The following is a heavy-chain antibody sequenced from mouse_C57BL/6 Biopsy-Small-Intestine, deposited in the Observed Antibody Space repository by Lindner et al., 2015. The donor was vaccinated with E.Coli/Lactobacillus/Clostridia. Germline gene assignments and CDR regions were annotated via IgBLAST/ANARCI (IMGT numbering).Heavy chain of an antibody. J-gene: IGHJ3*01. CDR3: ARGNYTNKAWFAY. V-gene: IGHV1-22*01. CDR2: INPNSGGT. D-gene: IGHD2-5*01. Sequence: VQLQESGPELVKPGASVKMSCKASGYTFTDYNMHWVKQSHGKSLEWIGYINPNSGGTSYNQKFKGKATLTVNKSSSIANMEFRSLTSEDSAVYYCARGNYTNKAWFAYWGQGTLVTVSA. CDR1: GYTFTDYN.